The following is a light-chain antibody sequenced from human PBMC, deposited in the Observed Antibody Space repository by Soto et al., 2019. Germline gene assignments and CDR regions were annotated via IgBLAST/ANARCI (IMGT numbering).Light chain of an antibody. CDR3: QTWGSGIVV. CDR2: LNSDGSH. V-gene: IGLV4-69*01. J-gene: IGLJ2*01. Sequence: QSVLTQSPSASASLGASVKLTCTLSSGHSNYAIAWHQQQSEKGPRYLMKLNSDGSHSKGDGIHDRFSGSSSGAERYLTISSLQSESEADYYCQTWGSGIVVFGGGTKVTVL. CDR1: SGHSNYA.